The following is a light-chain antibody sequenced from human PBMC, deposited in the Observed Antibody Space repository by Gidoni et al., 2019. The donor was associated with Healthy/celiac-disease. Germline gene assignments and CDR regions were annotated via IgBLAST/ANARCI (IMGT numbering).Light chain of an antibody. CDR1: AFPKQY. J-gene: IGLJ2*01. CDR3: QSADSSGTYVV. Sequence: SYELTQPPSVSVSPGQTARITCSGDAFPKQYAYWYQQKPGQAPVLVIYKDSERPSGIPERFSGSSSGTTVTLTISGVQAEDEDDYYCQSADSSGTYVVFGGGTKLTVL. CDR2: KDS. V-gene: IGLV3-25*02.